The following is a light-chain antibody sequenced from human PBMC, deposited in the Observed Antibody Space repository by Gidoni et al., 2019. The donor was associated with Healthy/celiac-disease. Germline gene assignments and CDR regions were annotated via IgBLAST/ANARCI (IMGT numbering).Light chain of an antibody. V-gene: IGKV3-11*01. J-gene: IGKJ5*01. CDR1: QRVSSY. CDR2: DAS. CDR3: QQRSNWPPRDT. Sequence: EIVLTQSPATLSLSPGERATLSCRASQRVSSYLAWYQQKPGQAPRLLSYDASNRATGIPARFSGSGSGTDFTLTISSLEPEDFAVYYCQQRSNWPPRDTFGQGTRLEIK.